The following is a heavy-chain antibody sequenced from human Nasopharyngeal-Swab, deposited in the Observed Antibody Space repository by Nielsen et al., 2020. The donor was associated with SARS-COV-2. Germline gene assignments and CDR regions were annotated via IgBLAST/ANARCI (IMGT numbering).Heavy chain of an antibody. J-gene: IGHJ6*02. V-gene: IGHV3-30*18. CDR1: GFTFSSYG. CDR3: AKDEGVGGYSYYYYYYGMDV. Sequence: GESLKISCAASGFTFSSYGMHWVRQAPGKGLEGVAVISYDGSNKYYADSVKGRFTISRDNSKNTLYLQMNSLRAEDTAVYYCAKDEGVGGYSYYYYYYGMDVWGQGTTVTVSS. CDR2: ISYDGSNK. D-gene: IGHD4-23*01.